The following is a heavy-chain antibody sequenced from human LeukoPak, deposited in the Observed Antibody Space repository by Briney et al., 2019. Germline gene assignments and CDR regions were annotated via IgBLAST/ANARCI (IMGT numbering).Heavy chain of an antibody. D-gene: IGHD3-22*01. J-gene: IGHJ5*02. V-gene: IGHV1-2*02. Sequence: ASVKVSCKASGYTFTGYYMHWVRRAPGQGLEWMGWINPNSGGTNYAQKFQGRVTMTRDTSISTAYMELSRLRSDDTAVYYCARDKRRNYYDSSGYDNWFDPWGQGTLVTVSS. CDR1: GYTFTGYY. CDR3: ARDKRRNYYDSSGYDNWFDP. CDR2: INPNSGGT.